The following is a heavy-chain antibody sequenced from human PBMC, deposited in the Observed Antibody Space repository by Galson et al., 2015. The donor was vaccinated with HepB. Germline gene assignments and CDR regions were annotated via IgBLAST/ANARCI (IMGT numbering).Heavy chain of an antibody. Sequence: SLRLSCAASGLTFINYGMHWVRQAPGKGLEWVAVIWFDGSNKYYANSVKGRFTISRDNSKNTLYLEMISLRVDDTAVYYCASGYTYGLRDALDIWGQGTVVTVSS. J-gene: IGHJ3*02. V-gene: IGHV3-33*01. D-gene: IGHD5-18*01. CDR3: ASGYTYGLRDALDI. CDR1: GLTFINYG. CDR2: IWFDGSNK.